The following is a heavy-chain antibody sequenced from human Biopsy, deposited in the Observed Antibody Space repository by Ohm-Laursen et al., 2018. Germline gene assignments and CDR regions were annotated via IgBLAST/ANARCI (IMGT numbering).Heavy chain of an antibody. V-gene: IGHV3-23*01. Sequence: SLRLSCSAPGFIFSRNDMSWVRQAPEKGLEWVSGISGSGASTYYADSVKGRFTISRDNSKNTLFLQMDGLRADDTAVYYCVKAYSAIYWFDPWGQGTLVTVSS. CDR3: VKAYSAIYWFDP. D-gene: IGHD2-21*01. CDR1: GFIFSRND. J-gene: IGHJ5*02. CDR2: ISGSGAST.